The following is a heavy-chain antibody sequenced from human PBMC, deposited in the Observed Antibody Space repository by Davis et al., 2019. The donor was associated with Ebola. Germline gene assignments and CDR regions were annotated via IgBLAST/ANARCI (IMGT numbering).Heavy chain of an antibody. Sequence: GESLKISCAASGFTFSTYGMNWVRQAPGKGLEWVSSISSSSSYIYYADSVKGRFTIPRDNAKNSLYLQMNSLRAEDTAVYYCARSSIAARPGYYYGMDVWGQGTTVTVSS. V-gene: IGHV3-21*01. J-gene: IGHJ6*02. D-gene: IGHD6-6*01. CDR2: ISSSSSYI. CDR3: ARSSIAARPGYYYGMDV. CDR1: GFTFSTYG.